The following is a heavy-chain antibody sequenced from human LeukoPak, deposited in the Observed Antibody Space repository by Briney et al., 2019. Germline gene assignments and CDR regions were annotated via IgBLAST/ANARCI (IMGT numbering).Heavy chain of an antibody. Sequence: GESLKISCKGSGYSFTTYWIGWVRQMPGKGLEWIGIIFPGDSDTTYSPSLQGQVTISADKSINTAYLQWSSLRASDTAMYYCATSESQTRFDYWGQGTPVTVSS. D-gene: IGHD1/OR15-1a*01. CDR2: IFPGDSDT. CDR1: GYSFTTYW. CDR3: ATSESQTRFDY. V-gene: IGHV5-51*01. J-gene: IGHJ4*02.